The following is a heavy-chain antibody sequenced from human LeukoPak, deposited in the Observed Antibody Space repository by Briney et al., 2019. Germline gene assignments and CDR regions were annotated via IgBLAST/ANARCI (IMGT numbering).Heavy chain of an antibody. Sequence: PGGSLRLSCAASGFTVSSNYMSWVRPAPNKRLEWLSVIYSGGNTYYADSVKGRFTISRDNSMNTLYLQMNNLRVEDTAVYYCACLWGSTTSGTFDYWGQGTLVTVSS. D-gene: IGHD1-26*01. J-gene: IGHJ4*02. CDR3: ACLWGSTTSGTFDY. V-gene: IGHV3-53*01. CDR1: GFTVSSNY. CDR2: IYSGGNT.